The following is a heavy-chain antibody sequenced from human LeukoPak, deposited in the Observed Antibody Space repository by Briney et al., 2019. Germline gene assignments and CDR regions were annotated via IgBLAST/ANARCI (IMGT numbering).Heavy chain of an antibody. CDR1: GDSVSSNSAA. V-gene: IGHV6-1*01. D-gene: IGHD4-17*01. J-gene: IGHJ4*02. Sequence: SQTLSLICALSGDSVSSNSAAWTWIRQSPSRGLEWLGRTYYRSKWYNDYAVSVKSRITISPDTSKNQFSLQLNSVTPEDTAVYYCARATHTVTTGLDYWGQGTLVTVSS. CDR3: ARATHTVTTGLDY. CDR2: TYYRSKWYN.